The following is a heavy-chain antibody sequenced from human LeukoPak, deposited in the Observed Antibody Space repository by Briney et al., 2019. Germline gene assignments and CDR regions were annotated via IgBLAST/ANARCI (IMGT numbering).Heavy chain of an antibody. D-gene: IGHD2-21*01. CDR3: ARGPGISGDHIYPDY. CDR2: IYESGST. V-gene: IGHV4-38-2*02. CDR1: GYSISSGKY. Sequence: SETLSLTCTVSGYSISSGKYWAWIRPTPGKGLEWIGSIYESGSTYYTSSLKSRVTMSVDTSKNQFSLNLTSVTAADTAVYFCARGPGISGDHIYPDYWGQGTLVTVSS. J-gene: IGHJ4*02.